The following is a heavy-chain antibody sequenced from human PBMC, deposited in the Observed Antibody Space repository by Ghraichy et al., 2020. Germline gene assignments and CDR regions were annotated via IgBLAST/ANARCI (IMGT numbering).Heavy chain of an antibody. V-gene: IGHV3-15*01. CDR2: IRSKTDGGTT. Sequence: GGSLRLSCTASGFTFSDAWMTWVRQAPGKGLEWVGRIRSKTDGGTTDYGAPVKGRFTISRDDSKNTLYLQLNSLKTEDTAVYYCARLGAFDYRGQGTLVTVSS. D-gene: IGHD3-9*01. CDR3: ARLGAFDY. CDR1: GFTFSDAW. J-gene: IGHJ4*02.